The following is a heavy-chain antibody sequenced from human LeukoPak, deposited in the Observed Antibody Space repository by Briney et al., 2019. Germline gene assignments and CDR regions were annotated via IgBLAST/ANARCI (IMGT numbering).Heavy chain of an antibody. D-gene: IGHD3-10*01. CDR2: IYSGGST. Sequence: GGSLRLSCAASGFTVSSNYMSWVRQAPGKGLEWVSVIYSGGSTYYADSVKGRFTISRDNSKNTLYLQMNSPRAEDTAVYYCARVMVRGVNWFDPWGQGTLVTVPS. CDR1: GFTVSSNY. J-gene: IGHJ5*02. V-gene: IGHV3-53*01. CDR3: ARVMVRGVNWFDP.